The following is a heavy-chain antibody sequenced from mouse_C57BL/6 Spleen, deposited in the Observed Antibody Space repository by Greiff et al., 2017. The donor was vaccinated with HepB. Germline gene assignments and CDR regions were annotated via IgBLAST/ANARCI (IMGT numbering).Heavy chain of an antibody. J-gene: IGHJ2*01. CDR3: TVYDGYSSFDY. CDR1: GFTFSNYW. V-gene: IGHV6-3*01. CDR2: IRLKSDNYAT. D-gene: IGHD2-3*01. Sequence: EVKVEESGGGLVQPGGSMKLSCVASGFTFSNYWMNWVRQSPEKGLEWVAQIRLKSDNYATHYAESVKGRFTISRDDSKSSVYLQMNNLRAEDTGIYYCTVYDGYSSFDYWGQGTTLTVSS.